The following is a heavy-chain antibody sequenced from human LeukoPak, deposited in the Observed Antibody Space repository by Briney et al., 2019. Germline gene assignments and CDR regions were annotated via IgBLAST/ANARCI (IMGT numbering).Heavy chain of an antibody. CDR2: IYSDGST. CDR3: ARDQADYGGNSFYYYGMDV. CDR1: GFTFSSYA. J-gene: IGHJ6*02. Sequence: GGSLRLSCAASGFTFSSYAMTWVRQAPGKGLEWVAVIYSDGSTYYVDSVKGRFTISRDNSKNTLYLQMNSLRVEDTAVYYCARDQADYGGNSFYYYGMDVWGQGTTVTVSS. V-gene: IGHV3-23*03. D-gene: IGHD4-23*01.